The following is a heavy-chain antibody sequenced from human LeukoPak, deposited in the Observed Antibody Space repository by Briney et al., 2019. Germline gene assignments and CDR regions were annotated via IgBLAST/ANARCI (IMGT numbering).Heavy chain of an antibody. J-gene: IGHJ3*02. D-gene: IGHD3-10*01. CDR3: ARDRGDAFDI. CDR1: GYTFTDSY. CDR2: INPNSGDP. Sequence: ASVKVSCKTSGYTFTDSYIHWVRQAPGQGLEWMGRINPNSGDPNYPQKFQGRVTITRNTSISTAYMELSSLRSEDTAVYYCARDRGDAFDIWGQGTMVTVSS. V-gene: IGHV1-2*06.